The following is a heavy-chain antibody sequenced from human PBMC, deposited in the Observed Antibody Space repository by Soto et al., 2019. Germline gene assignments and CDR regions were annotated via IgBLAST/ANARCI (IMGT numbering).Heavy chain of an antibody. V-gene: IGHV4-59*01. CDR3: ARGIAVAGAVFDY. Sequence: PSETLSLTCTVACGSISSYYWSWIRQPPGKGLEWIGYIYYSGSTNYNPSLKSRVTISVDTSKNQFSLKLSSVTAADTAVYYCARGIAVAGAVFDYWGQGTLVTVS. D-gene: IGHD6-19*01. CDR2: IYYSGST. J-gene: IGHJ4*02. CDR1: CGSISSYY.